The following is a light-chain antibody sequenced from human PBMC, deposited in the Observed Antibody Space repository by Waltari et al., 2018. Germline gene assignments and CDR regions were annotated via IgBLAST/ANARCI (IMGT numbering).Light chain of an antibody. CDR2: DVT. CDR1: GSDVGDYNY. CDR3: CSYPGTWV. J-gene: IGLJ3*02. V-gene: IGLV2-11*01. Sequence: QSALTQPRSVSGSPGQSVTISCTGSGSDVGDYNYVSWYQQHPGKAPKVVIYDVTKRPSGVPDRFSGSRSGNSASLTISGLQAEDEADYYCCSYPGTWVFGGGTKLTVL.